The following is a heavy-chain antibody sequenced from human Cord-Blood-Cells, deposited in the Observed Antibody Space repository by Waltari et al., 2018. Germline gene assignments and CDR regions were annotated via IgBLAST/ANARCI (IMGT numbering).Heavy chain of an antibody. CDR1: GDRVPSNSAA. CDR3: AREYMSSSWYYFDY. CDR2: TYYRSKWYN. V-gene: IGHV6-1*01. Sequence: QVQLQQSGPGLVKPSQTPSLTCAIAGDRVPSNSAAWNWIRQSRSRGLEWVGRTYYRSKWYNDYAVSVKSRITINPDTSKNQFSLQLNSVTPEDTAVYYCAREYMSSSWYYFDYWGQGTLVTVSS. J-gene: IGHJ4*02. D-gene: IGHD6-13*01.